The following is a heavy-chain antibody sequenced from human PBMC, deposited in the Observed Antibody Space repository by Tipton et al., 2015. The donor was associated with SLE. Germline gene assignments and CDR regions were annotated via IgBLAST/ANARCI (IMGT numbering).Heavy chain of an antibody. V-gene: IGHV4-39*01. CDR3: ARRYYYDSSGYYPSWFDP. CDR1: GGSISSSSYY. J-gene: IGHJ5*02. CDR2: IYYSGST. Sequence: LRLSCTVSGGSISSSSYYWGWIRQPPGKGLEWIGSIYYSGSTYYNPSLKSRVTISVDTSKNQFSLKLSSVTAADTAVYYCARRYYYDSSGYYPSWFDPWGQGTLVTVSS. D-gene: IGHD3-22*01.